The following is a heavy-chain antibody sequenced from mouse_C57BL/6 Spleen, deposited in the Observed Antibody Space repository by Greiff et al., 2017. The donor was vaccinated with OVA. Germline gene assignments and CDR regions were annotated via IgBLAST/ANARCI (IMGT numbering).Heavy chain of an antibody. V-gene: IGHV1-69*01. D-gene: IGHD1-1*01. CDR1: GYTFTSYW. J-gene: IGHJ1*03. Sequence: QVQLQQSGAELVMPGASVKLSCKASGYTFTSYWMHWVKQRPGQGLEWIGEIDPSDSYTNYNQKFKGKSTLTVDTSSSTAYMQLSSLTSEDSAVYYCARGLYYYGISVWYFDVWGTGTTVTVSS. CDR2: IDPSDSYT. CDR3: ARGLYYYGISVWYFDV.